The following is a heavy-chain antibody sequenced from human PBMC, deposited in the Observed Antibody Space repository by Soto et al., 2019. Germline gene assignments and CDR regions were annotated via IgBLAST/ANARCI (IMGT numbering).Heavy chain of an antibody. Sequence: SVKVSCKASGGTFSSYAISWVRQAPGQGLEWMGGIIPIFGTANYAQKFQGRVTITADESTSTAYMELSRLRSDDTAVYYCARVGVAASPNMDVWGQGTTVTVSS. J-gene: IGHJ6*02. CDR3: ARVGVAASPNMDV. V-gene: IGHV1-69*13. D-gene: IGHD6-25*01. CDR2: IIPIFGTA. CDR1: GGTFSSYA.